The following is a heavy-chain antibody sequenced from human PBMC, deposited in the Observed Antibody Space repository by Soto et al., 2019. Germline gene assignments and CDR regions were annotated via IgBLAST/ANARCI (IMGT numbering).Heavy chain of an antibody. J-gene: IGHJ4*02. CDR1: GGSISSGGYY. CDR2: IDYSGST. CDR3: ARDRATVTTGYYFDY. D-gene: IGHD4-17*01. Sequence: QVQLQESGPGLVKPSQTLSLTCTVSGGSISSGGYYWSWIRQHPGKGLEWIGYIDYSGSTYYNPSLESRVTISVDTSKNQFSLKLSSVTAADTAVYYCARDRATVTTGYYFDYWGQGTLVTVSS. V-gene: IGHV4-31*03.